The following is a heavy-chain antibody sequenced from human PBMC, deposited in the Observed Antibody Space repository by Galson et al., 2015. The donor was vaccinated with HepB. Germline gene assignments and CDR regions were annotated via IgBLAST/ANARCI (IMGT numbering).Heavy chain of an antibody. CDR1: GFTFSDYY. D-gene: IGHD3-9*01. Sequence: SLRLSCAASGFTFSDYYMSWIRQAPGKGLEWVSYISSSSSYTNYADSVKGRFTISRDNAKNSLYLQMNSLRAEDTAVYYCAREPYYDILTGYEWGQGTLVTVSS. CDR3: AREPYYDILTGYE. CDR2: ISSSSSYT. V-gene: IGHV3-11*05. J-gene: IGHJ4*02.